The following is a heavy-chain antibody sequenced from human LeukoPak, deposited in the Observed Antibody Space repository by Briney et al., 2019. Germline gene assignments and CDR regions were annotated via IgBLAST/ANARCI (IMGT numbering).Heavy chain of an antibody. CDR2: IYSDGTG. V-gene: IGHV3-66*01. J-gene: IGHJ3*02. D-gene: IGHD5-18*01. CDR3: ARRERLGYSYGRGTLDI. Sequence: PGGSLRLSCAASGFTVSSNYMNWVRQAPGKGLEWVSLIYSDGTGYYADSVKGRFTISRDNSKNTLYLQMNSLRAEDTAVYYCARRERLGYSYGRGTLDIWGQGTMVTVSP. CDR1: GFTVSSNY.